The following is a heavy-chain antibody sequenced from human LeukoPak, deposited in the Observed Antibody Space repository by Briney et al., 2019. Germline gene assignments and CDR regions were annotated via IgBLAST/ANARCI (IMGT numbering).Heavy chain of an antibody. J-gene: IGHJ4*02. Sequence: GASVKVSCKASGYTFTGYYMHWVRQAPGQGLEWMGWINPNSGGTNYAQKFQGRVTMTRDTSISTAYMELSRLRSDDTAVYYCARAYYDILTGYYNLDYWGQGTLVTVSS. V-gene: IGHV1-2*02. CDR2: INPNSGGT. D-gene: IGHD3-9*01. CDR1: GYTFTGYY. CDR3: ARAYYDILTGYYNLDY.